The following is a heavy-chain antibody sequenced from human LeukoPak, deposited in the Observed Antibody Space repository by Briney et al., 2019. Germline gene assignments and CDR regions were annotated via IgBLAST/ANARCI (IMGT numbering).Heavy chain of an antibody. CDR2: ICGSGGST. Sequence: GGSLRLSCAASGFTFSSYAMSWVRQAPGKGLEWVSAICGSGGSTYYADSVKGRFTISRDNSKNTLYLQMNSLRAEDTAVYYCAKVRYDGDYDTGLFDYWGQGTLVTVSS. V-gene: IGHV3-23*01. D-gene: IGHD4-17*01. CDR3: AKVRYDGDYDTGLFDY. CDR1: GFTFSSYA. J-gene: IGHJ4*02.